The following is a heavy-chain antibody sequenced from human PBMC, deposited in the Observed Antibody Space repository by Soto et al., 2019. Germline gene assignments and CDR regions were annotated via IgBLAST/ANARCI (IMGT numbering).Heavy chain of an antibody. CDR1: GASFSPYH. CDR2: VNLSGNT. Sequence: SETLSLTCAIYGASFSPYHWSWIRQSPGKGLEWIGEVNLSGNTYYNPSFKTRVTMSVDASKNQFSLKMGSLTAADTAIYYCARSPTFYNYVWGNSTYWGPGALVTVYS. J-gene: IGHJ4*02. V-gene: IGHV4-34*01. D-gene: IGHD3-16*01. CDR3: ARSPTFYNYVWGNSTY.